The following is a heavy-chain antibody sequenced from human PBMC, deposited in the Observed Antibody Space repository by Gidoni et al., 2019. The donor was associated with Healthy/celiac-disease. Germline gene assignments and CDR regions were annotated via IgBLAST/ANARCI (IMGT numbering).Heavy chain of an antibody. CDR2: IIPIFGTA. CDR3: ARDPYYYGSGRYYGMDV. Sequence: QVQLVQSGAEVKKPGSSVKVSCKASGGTFSSYAISWVRQAPGQGLEWMGGIIPIFGTANYAQKFQGRVTITADESTSTAYMELSSLRSEDTAVYYCARDPYYYGSGRYYGMDVWGQGTTVTVSS. D-gene: IGHD3-10*01. V-gene: IGHV1-69*01. J-gene: IGHJ6*02. CDR1: GGTFSSYA.